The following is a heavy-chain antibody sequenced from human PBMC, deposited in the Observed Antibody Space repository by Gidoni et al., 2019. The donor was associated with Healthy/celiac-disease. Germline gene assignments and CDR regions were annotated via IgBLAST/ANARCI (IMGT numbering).Heavy chain of an antibody. V-gene: IGHV4-39*01. D-gene: IGHD3-3*01. J-gene: IGHJ4*02. CDR3: ARRDFWSGCLDY. CDR2: IYYSGST. CDR1: GGSISSSSYY. Sequence: QLQLQESGPGLVKPSETLSLTCTVSGGSISSSSYYWGLIRQPPGKGLEWIGSIYYSGSTYYNPSLKSRVTISVDTSKNQFSLKLSSVTAADTAVYYCARRDFWSGCLDYWGQGTLVTVSS.